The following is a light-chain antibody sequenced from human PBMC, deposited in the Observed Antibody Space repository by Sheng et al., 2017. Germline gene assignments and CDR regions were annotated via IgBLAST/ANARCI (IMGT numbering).Light chain of an antibody. J-gene: IGLJ3*02. V-gene: IGLV2-11*01. CDR1: SSDVGAYNF. Sequence: QSALTQPRSVSGSPGQSVTFSCTGSSSDVGAYNFVSWYQQHPGKAPKVHNLLMSVTGPPGVPSIASLAPSLATRPPSPSLASSLGSEADYYCCSYAGAYTYWLFGGGTKLTVL. CDR2: MSV. CDR3: CSYAGAYTYWL.